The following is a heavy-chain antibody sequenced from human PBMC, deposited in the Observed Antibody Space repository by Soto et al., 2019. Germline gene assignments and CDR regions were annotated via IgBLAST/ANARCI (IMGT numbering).Heavy chain of an antibody. CDR3: AKETTLPWGTVDY. CDR2: ISGSGHST. CDR1: GFTFANYA. V-gene: IGHV3-23*01. Sequence: EVQLLESGGGLVQPGGSLRLSCAASGFTFANYAMTWVRQAPGKGLEWVSVISGSGHSTYYADSVKGRFTISRDNSKNTLYLQMDSLRAEDTAVYYCAKETTLPWGTVDYWGQATLVTVSS. J-gene: IGHJ4*02. D-gene: IGHD4-4*01.